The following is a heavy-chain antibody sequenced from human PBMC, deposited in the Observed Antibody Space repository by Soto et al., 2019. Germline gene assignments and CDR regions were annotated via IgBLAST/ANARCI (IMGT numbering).Heavy chain of an antibody. J-gene: IGHJ4*02. Sequence: SCKXSGYTFTSYYMHWVRQAPGKGLEWVASIKEDGSEIYYLHSVRGRFSISRDSAGNALHLTMNYLSAEDTGVYFCARDIGFDYVNWGQGTLVTVSS. CDR1: GYTFTSYY. V-gene: IGHV3-7*01. CDR2: IKEDGSEI. CDR3: ARDIGFDYVN. D-gene: IGHD3-16*01.